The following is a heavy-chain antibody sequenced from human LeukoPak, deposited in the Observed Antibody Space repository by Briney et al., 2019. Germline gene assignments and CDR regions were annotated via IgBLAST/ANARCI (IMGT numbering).Heavy chain of an antibody. CDR1: GFTFSSYW. Sequence: PGGSLRLSCAASGFTFSSYWMHWVRQAPGKGLVWVSRINSDGSSTSYADSVKGRFTISRDNAKNTLYLQMNSLRAEDTAVYYCARESGGQYYYYMDVWGKGTTVTVSS. CDR3: ARESGGQYYYYMDV. V-gene: IGHV3-74*01. J-gene: IGHJ6*03. CDR2: INSDGSST. D-gene: IGHD3-10*01.